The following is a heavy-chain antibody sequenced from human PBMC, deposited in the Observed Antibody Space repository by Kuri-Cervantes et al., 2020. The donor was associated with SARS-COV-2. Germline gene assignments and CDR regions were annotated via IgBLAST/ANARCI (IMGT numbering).Heavy chain of an antibody. J-gene: IGHJ6*02. V-gene: IGHV4-4*02. CDR2: IYHSGST. CDR3: ARQRGSGWGGYYYGMDV. D-gene: IGHD6-19*01. Sequence: GSLRLSCAVSGGSISSSNWWSWVRQPPGKGLGWIGEIYHSGSTNYNPSLKSRVTISVDKSKNQFSLKLSSVTAADTAVYYCARQRGSGWGGYYYGMDVWGQGTTVTVSS. CDR1: GGSISSSNW.